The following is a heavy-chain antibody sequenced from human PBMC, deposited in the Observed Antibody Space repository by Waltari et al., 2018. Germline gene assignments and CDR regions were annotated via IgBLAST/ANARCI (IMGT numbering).Heavy chain of an antibody. CDR3: ATQHNVGDY. D-gene: IGHD2-21*01. CDR1: GYTFTDYY. J-gene: IGHJ4*02. Sequence: EVLLVQSGAEVKKPGATVKISCKASGYTFTDYYMHWVQQAPGQGREWMGRVDAEDRETIYAEKFQSRVYITADTSTDTAYMELSSLRSEDTAVYYWATQHNVGDYWGQGTLVTVSS. CDR2: VDAEDRET. V-gene: IGHV1-69-2*01.